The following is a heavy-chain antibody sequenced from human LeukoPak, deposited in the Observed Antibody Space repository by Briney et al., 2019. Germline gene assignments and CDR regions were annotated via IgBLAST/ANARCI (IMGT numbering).Heavy chain of an antibody. V-gene: IGHV3-7*05. CDR1: GFTFNNYW. J-gene: IGHJ4*02. Sequence: GGSLRLSCAASGFTFNNYWMSWVRQAPGKGLEWVANTKQDGDEKYYADSVAGRFTISRDNSKNTLYLQMNSLRAEDTAVYYCAKDFSLTPLVYWGQGTLVTVSS. D-gene: IGHD4-23*01. CDR2: TKQDGDEK. CDR3: AKDFSLTPLVY.